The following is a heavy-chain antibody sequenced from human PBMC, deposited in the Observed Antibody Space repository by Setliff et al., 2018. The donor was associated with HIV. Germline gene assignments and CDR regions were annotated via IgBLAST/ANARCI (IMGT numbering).Heavy chain of an antibody. D-gene: IGHD3-10*01. V-gene: IGHV1-46*01. CDR2: ISPSGGTI. CDR1: GYKFTNYY. J-gene: IGHJ4*02. Sequence: ASVKVSCKASGYKFTNYYIHWVRQAPGQGLEWMGIISPSGGTISYAQKFQGRVTMTGDTSTNTFSMELSSLRSEDTAVYYCARVALPGITPLRHLDYWGQGTLVTVSS. CDR3: ARVALPGITPLRHLDY.